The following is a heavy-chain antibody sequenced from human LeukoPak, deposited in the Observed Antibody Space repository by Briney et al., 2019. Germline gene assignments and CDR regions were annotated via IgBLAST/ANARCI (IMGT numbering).Heavy chain of an antibody. CDR3: ARDRRITMVRGVAYYYYYMDV. D-gene: IGHD3-10*01. V-gene: IGHV3-11*01. Sequence: GGSLRLSCAASGFTFSDYYMSWIRQAPGKGLEWVSYISSSGSTIYYADSVKGRFTISRDNAKNSLYLQMNSLRAEDTAVYYCARDRRITMVRGVAYYYYYMDVWGKGTTVTISS. CDR2: ISSSGSTI. CDR1: GFTFSDYY. J-gene: IGHJ6*03.